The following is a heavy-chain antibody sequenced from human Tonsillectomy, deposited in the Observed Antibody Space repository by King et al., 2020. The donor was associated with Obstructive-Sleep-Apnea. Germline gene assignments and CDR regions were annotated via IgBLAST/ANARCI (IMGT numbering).Heavy chain of an antibody. J-gene: IGHJ4*02. CDR3: AREVVDSAMVDY. Sequence: QLQESGPGPVKPSETLSLTCTVSGYSISSGYYWAWIRQPPGKGLEWIGSIYHAGDSYYNPSLKSRVTMSVDTSKNQFSLKPNSVTAADTAVYYCAREVVDSAMVDYWGQGTLVTVSS. D-gene: IGHD5-18*01. CDR2: IYHAGDS. V-gene: IGHV4-38-2*02. CDR1: GYSISSGYY.